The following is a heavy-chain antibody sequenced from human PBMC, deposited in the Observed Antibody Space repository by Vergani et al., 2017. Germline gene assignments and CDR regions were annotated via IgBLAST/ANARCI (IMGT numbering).Heavy chain of an antibody. J-gene: IGHJ6*02. CDR2: ISAYNGNT. D-gene: IGHD2-2*01. V-gene: IGHV1-18*04. Sequence: QVQLVQSGAEVKKPGASVKVSCKASGYTFTSYGISWVRQAPGQGLEWMGWISAYNGNTNYAQKLQGRVTMTTDTSTSTAYMELRSLRSDDTAVYYCARDPDIVVVPAAPYYYYYYGMDVWGQGITVTVSS. CDR3: ARDPDIVVVPAAPYYYYYYGMDV. CDR1: GYTFTSYG.